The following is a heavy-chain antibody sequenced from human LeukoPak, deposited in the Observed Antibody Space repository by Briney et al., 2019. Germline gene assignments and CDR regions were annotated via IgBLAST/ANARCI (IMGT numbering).Heavy chain of an antibody. CDR2: IYYSGST. D-gene: IGHD3-10*01. J-gene: IGHJ6*02. CDR1: GGSISSSSYY. Sequence: PSETLSLTCTVSGGSISSSSYYWGWIRQPPGKGLEWIGSIYYSGSTYYNPSLKSRVTISVDTSKNQFSLKLSSVTAADTAVYYCARGPYAVLLWFGEPYYYYGMDVWGQGPRSPSP. V-gene: IGHV4-39*07. CDR3: ARGPYAVLLWFGEPYYYYGMDV.